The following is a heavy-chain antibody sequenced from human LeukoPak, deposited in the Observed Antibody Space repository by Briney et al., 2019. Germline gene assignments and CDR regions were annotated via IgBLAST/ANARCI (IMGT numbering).Heavy chain of an antibody. D-gene: IGHD6-13*01. CDR2: ISGSGGST. CDR3: AKEIAAIGLPAVDH. V-gene: IGHV3-23*01. Sequence: PGGSLRLSCAASGFTFSSYAMSWVRQAPGKGLEWVSAISGSGGSTYYADSVKGRFTISRDNSKNTLYLQMNSLGAADTAIYYCAKEIAAIGLPAVDHWGQGTLVTVSS. CDR1: GFTFSSYA. J-gene: IGHJ4*02.